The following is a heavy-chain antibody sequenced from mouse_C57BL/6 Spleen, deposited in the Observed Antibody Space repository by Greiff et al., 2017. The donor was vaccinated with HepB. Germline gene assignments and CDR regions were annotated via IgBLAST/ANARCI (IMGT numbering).Heavy chain of an antibody. D-gene: IGHD1-1*01. Sequence: VQLVESGPGLVAPSQSLSITCTVSGFSLTSYAISWVRQPPGKGLEWLGVIWTGGGTNYNSALKSRLSISKDNSKSQVFLKMNSLQTDDTARYYCARNSLTTVVATYWYFDVWGTGTTVTVSS. J-gene: IGHJ1*03. CDR1: GFSLTSYA. CDR2: IWTGGGT. V-gene: IGHV2-9-1*01. CDR3: ARNSLTTVVATYWYFDV.